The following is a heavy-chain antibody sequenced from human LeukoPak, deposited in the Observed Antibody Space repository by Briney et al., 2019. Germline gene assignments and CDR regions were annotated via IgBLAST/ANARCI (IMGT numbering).Heavy chain of an antibody. CDR1: GFTFSDYY. CDR2: ISGSGDST. J-gene: IGHJ3*02. Sequence: GGSLRLSCAASGFTFSDYYMSWIRQAPGKGLEWVSSISGSGDSTYYAESVKGRFTISRDNSKNTLYLQMNSLRAEDTAVYYCANPVVVVGIDAFDMWGQGTVVTVSS. V-gene: IGHV3-23*01. CDR3: ANPVVVVGIDAFDM. D-gene: IGHD2-2*01.